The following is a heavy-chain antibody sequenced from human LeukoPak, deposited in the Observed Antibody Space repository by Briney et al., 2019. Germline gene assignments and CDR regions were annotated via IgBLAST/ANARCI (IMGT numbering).Heavy chain of an antibody. J-gene: IGHJ6*03. CDR2: IYHSGST. CDR1: GYSISSGYY. V-gene: IGHV4-38-2*01. Sequence: SETLSLTCAVSGYSISSGYYWGWIRQPPGKGLEWIGSIYHSGSTYYNPSLKSRVTISVDTSKNQFSLKLSSVTAADTAVYYCARQSGPAAIYYYYYMDVLGKGTTVTVSS. D-gene: IGHD2-2*01. CDR3: ARQSGPAAIYYYYYMDV.